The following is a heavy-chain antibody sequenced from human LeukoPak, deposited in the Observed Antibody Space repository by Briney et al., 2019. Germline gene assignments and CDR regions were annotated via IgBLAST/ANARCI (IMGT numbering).Heavy chain of an antibody. CDR1: GFTFSSYG. V-gene: IGHV3-30*03. CDR2: ISYDGSNK. D-gene: IGHD5-18*01. J-gene: IGHJ6*02. Sequence: GRSLRLSCAASGFTFSSYGMHWVRQAPGKGLEWVAVISYDGSNKYYADSVKGRFTISRDNAKNTLYLQMNSLRAEDTAVYYCARQVDPALVADYYYYGMGVWGQGTTVTVSS. CDR3: ARQVDPALVADYYYYGMGV.